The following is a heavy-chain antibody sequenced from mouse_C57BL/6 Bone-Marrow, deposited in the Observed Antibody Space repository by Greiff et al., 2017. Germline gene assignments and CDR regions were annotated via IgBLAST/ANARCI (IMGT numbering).Heavy chain of an antibody. CDR1: GYTFTSYW. CDR3: ANYYGSSYWFAY. CDR2: IHPNSGST. D-gene: IGHD1-1*01. V-gene: IGHV1-64*01. Sequence: QVQLQQPGAELVKPGASVKLSCKASGYTFTSYWMHWVKQRPGQGLEWIGMIHPNSGSTNYNEKFKSKATLTVDKSSSTAYMQISSLTSEDSAVYYCANYYGSSYWFAYWGQGTLVTVSA. J-gene: IGHJ3*01.